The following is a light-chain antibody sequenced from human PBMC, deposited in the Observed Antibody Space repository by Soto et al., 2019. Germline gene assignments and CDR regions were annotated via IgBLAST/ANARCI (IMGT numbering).Light chain of an antibody. V-gene: IGKV3-15*01. CDR1: ASANSN. J-gene: IGKJ4*01. CDR3: QQFQKWPLT. Sequence: EIVMTQSPATVSVSPGERATLSCRASASANSNLAWYQQKPGQAPRLLIYGASTRATGIPARFSGSGSGTEFTLTISSLQSEEFAVYYCQQFQKWPLTFGGGTKVEIK. CDR2: GAS.